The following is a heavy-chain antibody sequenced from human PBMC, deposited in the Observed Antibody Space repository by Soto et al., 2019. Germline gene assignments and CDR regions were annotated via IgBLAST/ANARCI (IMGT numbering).Heavy chain of an antibody. J-gene: IGHJ5*02. CDR2: IIPIVETP. Sequence: SVKVSCKASGGTFNSYDINWVRQAPGQGLEWMGGIIPIVETPKYAQKFQGRVTITADEPTNTVYMELSSLRSEDTAMYYCARLSRPNYYDTSGFFKDNWFDPWGQGTLVTV. CDR1: GGTFNSYD. CDR3: ARLSRPNYYDTSGFFKDNWFDP. D-gene: IGHD3-22*01. V-gene: IGHV1-69*13.